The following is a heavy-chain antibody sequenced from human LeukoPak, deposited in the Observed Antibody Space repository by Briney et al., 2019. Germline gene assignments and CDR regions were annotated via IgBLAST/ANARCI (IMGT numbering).Heavy chain of an antibody. CDR2: ISSSSSYI. Sequence: GGSLRLSCPASGFTFGSYGWNWVGQPPGKGRDGVSSISSSSSYIYYADSVKGRFTISRDNAKNSLYLQMNSLRAEDSAVYYCARAYSYGYAFDIWGQGTMVTVSS. J-gene: IGHJ3*02. CDR3: ARAYSYGYAFDI. D-gene: IGHD5-18*01. V-gene: IGHV3-21*01. CDR1: GFTFGSYG.